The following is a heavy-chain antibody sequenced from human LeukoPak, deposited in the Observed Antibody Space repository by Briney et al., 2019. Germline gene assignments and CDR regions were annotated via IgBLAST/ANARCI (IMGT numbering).Heavy chain of an antibody. Sequence: GESLKISCKGSGYSFTSYWIGWVRQMPGKGLEWMGIIYPGDSDTRYSPSFQGQVTISADKSISTAYLQWSSLKASDTAMYYSARLYYYDSSGYQRFFDYWGQGTLVTVSS. CDR3: ARLYYYDSSGYQRFFDY. J-gene: IGHJ4*02. CDR2: IYPGDSDT. D-gene: IGHD3-22*01. V-gene: IGHV5-51*01. CDR1: GYSFTSYW.